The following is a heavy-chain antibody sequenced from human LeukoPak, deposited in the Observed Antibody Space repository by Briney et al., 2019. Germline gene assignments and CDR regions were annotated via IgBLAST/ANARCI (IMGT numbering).Heavy chain of an antibody. Sequence: TGGSLRLSCAASGFTFSDEYMSWIRQAPGKGLEWTSCVSNSGSTIYYADSVKGRFTISRDNVKNSLYLQMNSLRVEDTAVYYCARDGAYSASNIWGQGTMVAVSS. D-gene: IGHD6-13*01. CDR2: VSNSGSTI. J-gene: IGHJ3*02. CDR3: ARDGAYSASNI. CDR1: GFTFSDEY. V-gene: IGHV3-11*01.